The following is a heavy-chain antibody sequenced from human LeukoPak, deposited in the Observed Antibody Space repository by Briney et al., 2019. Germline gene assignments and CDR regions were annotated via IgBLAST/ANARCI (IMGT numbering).Heavy chain of an antibody. CDR3: ARADSYDSSGYYSLRHDAFDI. V-gene: IGHV4-30-2*01. CDR2: SYYSGDT. D-gene: IGHD3-22*01. CDR1: GGSISSGGYS. Sequence: ASQTPSLTCAISGGSISSGGYSWNWIRQAPGKGLEWIGYSYYSGDTYCNPSLNSRVTISIDRSKNQFSLKLSSVTAADTAVYYCARADSYDSSGYYSLRHDAFDIWGQGTMVTVSS. J-gene: IGHJ3*02.